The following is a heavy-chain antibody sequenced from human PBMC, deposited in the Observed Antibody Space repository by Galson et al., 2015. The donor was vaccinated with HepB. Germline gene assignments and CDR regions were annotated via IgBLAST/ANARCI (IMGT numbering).Heavy chain of an antibody. V-gene: IGHV3-23*01. Sequence: SLRLSCAASGFTFNSYAMSWVRQAPGKGLEWVSAVSGNGGATYYADSVKGRFTISRDNSKNTLYLRANSLRAEDTAVYYCAKDSPYCGSPNCRYYYFDSWGQGILVTASS. CDR1: GFTFNSYA. CDR2: VSGNGGAT. D-gene: IGHD2-2*01. J-gene: IGHJ4*02. CDR3: AKDSPYCGSPNCRYYYFDS.